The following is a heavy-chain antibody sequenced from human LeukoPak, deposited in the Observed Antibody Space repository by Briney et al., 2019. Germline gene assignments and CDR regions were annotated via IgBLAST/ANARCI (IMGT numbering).Heavy chain of an antibody. CDR2: ISAYNGNT. Sequence: ASVKVSCKASGYTFTSYGISWVRQAPGQGLEWMGWISAYNGNTNYAQKLQGRVTMTTDTSTSTAYMELRSLRSDDTAVYYCARGAPPLVAVAGSTHLGVIEKAVWDYWGQGTLVTVSS. CDR3: ARGAPPLVAVAGSTHLGVIEKAVWDY. D-gene: IGHD6-19*01. CDR1: GYTFTSYG. J-gene: IGHJ4*02. V-gene: IGHV1-18*01.